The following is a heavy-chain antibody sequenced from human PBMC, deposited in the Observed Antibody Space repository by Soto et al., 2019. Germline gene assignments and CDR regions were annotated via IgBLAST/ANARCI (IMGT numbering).Heavy chain of an antibody. J-gene: IGHJ3*02. CDR3: ARDIIAFIVATTSDAFDI. V-gene: IGHV1-69*08. CDR1: GGTFSSYT. D-gene: IGHD5-12*01. Sequence: QVQLVQSGAEVKKPGSSVKVSCKASGGTFSSYTISWVRQAPGQGLEWMGRIIPILGIANYAEKLQGRVTITADKSTRTGFMELSSLRSEDTVVYYCARDIIAFIVATTSDAFDIWGQGTMVTVAS. CDR2: IIPILGIA.